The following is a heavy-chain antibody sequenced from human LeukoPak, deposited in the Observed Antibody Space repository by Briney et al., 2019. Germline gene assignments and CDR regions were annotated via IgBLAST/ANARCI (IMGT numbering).Heavy chain of an antibody. V-gene: IGHV4-59*01. D-gene: IGHD6-19*01. CDR2: IYYSGST. J-gene: IGHJ4*02. CDR3: ARVYSSGWYFRWGYFDY. CDR1: GGSISSYY. Sequence: SETLSLTCTVSGGSISSYYWSWIRQPPGKGLEWIGYIYYSGSTNYNPSLKSRVTISVDTSKNQFSLKLSSVTAVDTAVYYCARVYSSGWYFRWGYFDYWGQGTLVTVPS.